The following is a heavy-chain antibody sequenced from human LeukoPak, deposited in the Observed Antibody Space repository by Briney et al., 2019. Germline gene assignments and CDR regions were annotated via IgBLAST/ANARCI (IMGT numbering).Heavy chain of an antibody. CDR1: GGSISSYY. J-gene: IGHJ4*02. CDR2: IYYSGST. V-gene: IGHV4-59*08. Sequence: SETLSLTCTVSGGSISSYYWSWIRQPPEKGLEWIGYIYYSGSTNYNPSLKSRVTISVDTSKNQFSLKLSSVTAADTAVYHCARHKSYSSSSAFDYWGQGTLVTVSS. D-gene: IGHD6-6*01. CDR3: ARHKSYSSSSAFDY.